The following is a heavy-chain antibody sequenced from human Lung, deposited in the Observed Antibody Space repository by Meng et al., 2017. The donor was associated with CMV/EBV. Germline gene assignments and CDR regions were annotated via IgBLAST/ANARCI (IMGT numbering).Heavy chain of an antibody. Sequence: QLQLQESGPGLVKPSETLSLTCTVSGGSISSSSYYWAWIRQPPGEGLEWIGSVVYSGTTYYTSSLKSRVSISVDTSKNQFSLKLSSVTAADTAVYYCARHHHSPTFDYWGRGTLVTVSS. CDR2: VVYSGTT. J-gene: IGHJ4*02. D-gene: IGHD1-14*01. CDR3: ARHHHSPTFDY. V-gene: IGHV4-39*01. CDR1: GGSISSSSYY.